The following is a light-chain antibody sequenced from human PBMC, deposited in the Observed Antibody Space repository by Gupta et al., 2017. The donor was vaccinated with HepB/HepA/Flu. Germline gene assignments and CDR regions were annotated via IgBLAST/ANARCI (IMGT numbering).Light chain of an antibody. CDR1: SSDVGGYNY. J-gene: IGLJ1*01. CDR3: SSYTSSSTPV. V-gene: IGLV2-14*01. CDR2: DVS. Sequence: QSALTQPASVSGSPGQPFTIPCTGTSSDVGGYNYVSWYQQHPGKAPKLMIYDVSNRPSGVSNRFSGSKSGNTASLTISGLQAEDEADYYCSSYTSSSTPVFGTGTKVTVL.